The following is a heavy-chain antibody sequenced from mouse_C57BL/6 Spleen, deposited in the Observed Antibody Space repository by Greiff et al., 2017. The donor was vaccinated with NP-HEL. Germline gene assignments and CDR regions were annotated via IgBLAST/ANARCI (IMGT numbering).Heavy chain of an antibody. J-gene: IGHJ1*03. V-gene: IGHV1-50*01. Sequence: QVQLKQPGAELVKPGASVKLSCKASGYTFTSYWMQWVKQRPGQGLEWIGEIDPSDSYTNYNQKFKGKATLTVDTSSSPAYMQLSSLTSEDSAVYYCARTPHYYGSRYWYFDVWGTGTTVTVSS. CDR1: GYTFTSYW. CDR2: IDPSDSYT. D-gene: IGHD1-1*01. CDR3: ARTPHYYGSRYWYFDV.